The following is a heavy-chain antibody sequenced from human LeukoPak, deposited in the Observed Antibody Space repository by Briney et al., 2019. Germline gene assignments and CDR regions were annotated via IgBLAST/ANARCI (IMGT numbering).Heavy chain of an antibody. CDR2: ISYDGSNK. J-gene: IGHJ6*02. CDR1: GFTFSSYG. D-gene: IGHD3-3*01. CDR3: AKDSGYYTPGTCYYGMDV. Sequence: PGGSLRLSCAASGFTFSSYGMHWVRQAPGKGLEWVAVISYDGSNKYYADSVKGRFTISRDNSKNTLYLQMNSLRAEDTAVYYCAKDSGYYTPGTCYYGMDVWGQGTTVTVSS. V-gene: IGHV3-30*18.